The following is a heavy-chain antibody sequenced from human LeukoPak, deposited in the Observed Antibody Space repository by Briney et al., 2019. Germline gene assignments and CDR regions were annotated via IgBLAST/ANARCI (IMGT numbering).Heavy chain of an antibody. CDR2: IYTSG. V-gene: IGHV4-4*09. Sequence: SETLPLTCTISGDSISSYYWSWIRQPPGKGLEWIGYIYTSGSTISADTSNNQFSLKLTSLTAADTAIYYCAKYERSSAPWGYYYMDVWGKGTTVTVSS. CDR1: GDSISSYY. D-gene: IGHD6-25*01. CDR3: AKYERSSAPWGYYYMDV. J-gene: IGHJ6*03.